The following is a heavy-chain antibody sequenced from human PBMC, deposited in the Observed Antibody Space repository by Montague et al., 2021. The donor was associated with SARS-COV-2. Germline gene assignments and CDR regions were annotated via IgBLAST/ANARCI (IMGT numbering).Heavy chain of an antibody. CDR3: LRHPHYDGLDGPPDL. J-gene: IGHJ4*02. Sequence: SETLSLTCTVSGVSVTDYYWSWIRQPPGKGLELVGDVLSNKGTNFNPSLNSRVDITVDTSKNQFSLRLTSVTAADTAYYYCLRHPHYDGLDGPPDLWDQGTLVTVSS. V-gene: IGHV4-4*08. D-gene: IGHD3-16*01. CDR2: VLSNKGT. CDR1: GVSVTDYY.